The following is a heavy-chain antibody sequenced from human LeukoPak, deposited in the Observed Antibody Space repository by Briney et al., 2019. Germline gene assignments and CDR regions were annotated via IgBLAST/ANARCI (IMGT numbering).Heavy chain of an antibody. CDR2: IKQDGSEK. CDR3: ARDGGMITFGGGLDY. D-gene: IGHD3-16*01. CDR1: GFTFSTYW. J-gene: IGHJ4*02. Sequence: GGSLRLSCAASGFTFSTYWMSWVRQAPGKGLEWVAKIKQDGSEKYYVDSVKGRFTISRDNAKNSLYLQMNSLRAEDTAVYYCARDGGMITFGGGLDYWGQGTLVTVSS. V-gene: IGHV3-7*03.